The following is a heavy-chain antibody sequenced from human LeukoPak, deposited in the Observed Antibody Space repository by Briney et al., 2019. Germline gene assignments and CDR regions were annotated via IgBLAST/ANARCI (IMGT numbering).Heavy chain of an antibody. CDR1: GFTFSDYY. V-gene: IGHV3-11*01. J-gene: IGHJ4*02. Sequence: GGSLRLSCAASGFTFSDYYTSWIRQAPGKGLEWVSYISSSGSTKYYADSVKGRFTISRDNAKNSYLQMNSLRAEDTAVYYCARGGQGYGRGSTQLWGQGTLVTVFS. CDR2: ISSSGSTK. D-gene: IGHD5-18*01. CDR3: ARGGQGYGRGSTQL.